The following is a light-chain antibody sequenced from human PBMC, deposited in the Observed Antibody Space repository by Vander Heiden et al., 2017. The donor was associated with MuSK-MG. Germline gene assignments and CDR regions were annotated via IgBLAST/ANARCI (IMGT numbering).Light chain of an antibody. CDR3: QFSSTLAQR. CDR1: QSIGSS. Sequence: EIVLTQSPDFQSVTPKEKVTITCRASQSIGSSLHCYQQKPDQSPKLLIKYASQSCSGVPSRFRGSAAGTDFNLTNNRLDAEDAATDYCQFSSTLAQRFGQGTKVEIK. CDR2: YAS. J-gene: IGKJ1*01. V-gene: IGKV6-21*01.